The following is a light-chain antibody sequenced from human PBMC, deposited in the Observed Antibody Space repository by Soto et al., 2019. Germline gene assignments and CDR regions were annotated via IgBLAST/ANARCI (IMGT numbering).Light chain of an antibody. V-gene: IGKV3-20*01. CDR3: QQYGSSGT. Sequence: EIVLTQSPGTLSLSPGERATFSCRASQSVSSNYLAWYQHRPGQAPRLLIYGASNRATGIPDRFSGSGSGTDFTLTISRLEPEDFAVYYCQQYGSSGTFGQGTKVDIK. J-gene: IGKJ1*01. CDR2: GAS. CDR1: QSVSSNY.